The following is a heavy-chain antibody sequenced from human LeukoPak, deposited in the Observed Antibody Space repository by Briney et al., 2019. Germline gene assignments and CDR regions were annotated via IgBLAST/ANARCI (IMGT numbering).Heavy chain of an antibody. CDR1: GYTFTGYH. Sequence: ASVKVSCKASGYTFTGYHIHWVRQAPGQGLELMGRINPYSGDTNFAQKFQGRVTMTGDTSITTAYMDLSSLTPDDTAVYFCARDQGSLTRSWYTGYWGQGTQVTVSS. D-gene: IGHD6-13*01. V-gene: IGHV1-2*06. J-gene: IGHJ4*02. CDR3: ARDQGSLTRSWYTGY. CDR2: INPYSGDT.